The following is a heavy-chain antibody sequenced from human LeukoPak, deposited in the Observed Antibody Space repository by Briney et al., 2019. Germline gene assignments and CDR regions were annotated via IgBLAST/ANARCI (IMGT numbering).Heavy chain of an antibody. D-gene: IGHD2-21*01. CDR1: GFTFSSYS. V-gene: IGHV3-21*01. CDR2: ISSSSSYI. CDR3: ARATSRYYYYYGMDV. Sequence: PGGSLRLSCAASGFTFSSYSMTWVRQAPGKGLEWVSSISSSSSYIYYADSVKGRFTISRDNAKNSLYLQMNSLRAEDTAVYYCARATSRYYYYYGMDVWGQGTTVTVSS. J-gene: IGHJ6*02.